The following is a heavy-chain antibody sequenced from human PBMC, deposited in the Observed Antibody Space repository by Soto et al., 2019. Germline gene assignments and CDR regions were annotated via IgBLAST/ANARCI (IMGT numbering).Heavy chain of an antibody. D-gene: IGHD3-22*01. Sequence: GGSLRLSCAGSGFTFNKAWMNWVRQAPGKGLEWVGRIKSKTDGETTDYAAPVRDRFIISRDDSKNMLYLYVNRPKPEDTAMYYCATQQYFDASGFSLDQWGQGTLVTVSS. J-gene: IGHJ4*02. V-gene: IGHV3-15*07. CDR3: ATQQYFDASGFSLDQ. CDR2: IKSKTDGETT. CDR1: GFTFNKAW.